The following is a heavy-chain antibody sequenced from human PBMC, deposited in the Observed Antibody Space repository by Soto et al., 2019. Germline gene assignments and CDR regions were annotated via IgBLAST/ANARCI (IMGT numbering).Heavy chain of an antibody. CDR1: GFTFSSSA. CDR3: SHLTPYYYDSSGYPLFDY. V-gene: IGHV3-23*01. CDR2: NVGSAGST. J-gene: IGHJ4*02. Sequence: GSLSLSCAASGFTFSSSAMSWVRQAPGMALEWVSANVGSAGSTYYADSVKGRLTSPRNNSKNTQYRQKNSLRAADTAEYYCSHLTPYYYDSSGYPLFDYWGQGTLVTVSS. D-gene: IGHD3-22*01.